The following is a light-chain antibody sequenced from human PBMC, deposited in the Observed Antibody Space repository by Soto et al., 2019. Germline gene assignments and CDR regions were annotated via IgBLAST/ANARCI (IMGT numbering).Light chain of an antibody. CDR1: QSISSY. Sequence: DIPMTPSPSSLSSSVGERVTITFPASQSISSYLNWYQQKPGKAPKLLIYAASSLQSGVPSRFSGSGSGTDFTLTISSLQPEDFATYYCQQSYSTPTWTFGQGTKVDIK. J-gene: IGKJ1*01. CDR2: AAS. CDR3: QQSYSTPTWT. V-gene: IGKV1-39*01.